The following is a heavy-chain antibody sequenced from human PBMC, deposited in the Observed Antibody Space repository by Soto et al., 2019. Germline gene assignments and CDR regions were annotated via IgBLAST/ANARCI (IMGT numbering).Heavy chain of an antibody. Sequence: SETLSLTCAVYGGSFSGYYWSWIRQPPGKGLEWIGEINHSGSTNYNPSLKSRVTISVDTSKNQFSLKLSSVTAADTAVYYCARVVATTTYYFDYWGQGTLVTVSS. V-gene: IGHV4-34*01. J-gene: IGHJ4*02. CDR3: ARVVATTTYYFDY. CDR2: INHSGST. D-gene: IGHD5-12*01. CDR1: GGSFSGYY.